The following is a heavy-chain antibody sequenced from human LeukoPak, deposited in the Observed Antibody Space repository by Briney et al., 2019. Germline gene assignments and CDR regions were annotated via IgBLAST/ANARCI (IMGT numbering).Heavy chain of an antibody. J-gene: IGHJ6*02. Sequence: ASVKVSCKASGYTFTSYGISWVRQAPGQGLECMVLISAYNGNTNYAQKLQGRVTMTTDTSTSTAYMELRSLRSDDTAVYYCAREDCSSTSCPDYYYSGMDVWGQGTTVTVSS. D-gene: IGHD2-2*01. CDR1: GYTFTSYG. V-gene: IGHV1-18*01. CDR3: AREDCSSTSCPDYYYSGMDV. CDR2: ISAYNGNT.